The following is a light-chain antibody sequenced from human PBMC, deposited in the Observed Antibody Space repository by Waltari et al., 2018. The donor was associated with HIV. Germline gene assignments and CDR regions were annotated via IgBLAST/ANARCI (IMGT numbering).Light chain of an antibody. CDR3: MQGTHWPWT. J-gene: IGKJ1*01. V-gene: IGKV2-30*01. CDR1: QSLEYKDGNTY. CDR2: KVS. Sequence: DVVLTQSPPSLPVTLGQPASISCRSTQSLEYKDGNTYLNWFHQRPGQSPRRLIYKVSNRDSGVPDRFSGGGSDTDFTLKISRVEAEDVGLYYCMQGTHWPWTFGQGTKVEIK.